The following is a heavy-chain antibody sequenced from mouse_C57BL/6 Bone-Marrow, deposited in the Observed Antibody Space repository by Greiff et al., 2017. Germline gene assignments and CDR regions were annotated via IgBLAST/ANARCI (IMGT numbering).Heavy chain of an antibody. Sequence: EVQVVESGGGLVQPGGSLKLSCAASGFTFSDYYMYWVRQTPEKRLEWVAYISNGGGSTYYPDTVKGRFTISRDNAKNTLYLQMSRLKSEDTAMYYCARRNYSDVWGTGTTVTVSS. J-gene: IGHJ1*03. V-gene: IGHV5-12*01. D-gene: IGHD2-1*01. CDR2: ISNGGGST. CDR1: GFTFSDYY. CDR3: ARRNYSDV.